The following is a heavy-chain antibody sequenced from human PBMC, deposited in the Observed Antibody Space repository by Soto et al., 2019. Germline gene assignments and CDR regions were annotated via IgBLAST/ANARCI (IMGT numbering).Heavy chain of an antibody. CDR3: VRDARTMVRGHYFDY. CDR1: GFTFSDYS. V-gene: IGHV3-48*02. Sequence: EVQVVESGGGLVQPGGSLRLSCAASGFTFSDYSFNWVRQAPGRGLEWVSYISSSSSPIYYADSVEGRFTISRDNAKSSLYLQMNSLRDEDTVVYYCVRDARTMVRGHYFDYWGQGTLVTVSS. J-gene: IGHJ4*02. CDR2: ISSSSSPI. D-gene: IGHD3-10*01.